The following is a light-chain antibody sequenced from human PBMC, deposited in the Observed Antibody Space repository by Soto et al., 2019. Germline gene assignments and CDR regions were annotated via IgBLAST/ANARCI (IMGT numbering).Light chain of an antibody. Sequence: QSVLTQPASVSGSPGQSITISCTGTSSDGADYKDVSWYQQHPGKAPKLMIYEVTYRPSGVSNRFSGSKSGTTASLTISGLQAEDEAEYYCLSYTTSTTVFGTGTKLTVL. V-gene: IGLV2-14*01. J-gene: IGLJ6*01. CDR3: LSYTTSTTV. CDR2: EVT. CDR1: SSDGADYKD.